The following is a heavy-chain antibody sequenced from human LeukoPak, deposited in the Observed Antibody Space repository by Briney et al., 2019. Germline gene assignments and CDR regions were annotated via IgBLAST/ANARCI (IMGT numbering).Heavy chain of an antibody. D-gene: IGHD1-26*01. CDR1: GFTFRGYG. CDR3: AKDWGATTPGGFDY. V-gene: IGHV3-30*02. J-gene: IGHJ4*02. CDR2: IRSDGSYT. Sequence: AGGSLRLSCAASGFTFRGYGMHWVRQSPGKGLEWVAFIRSDGSYTYYADSVKGRFTISRDNSKNTLYLQMNSLRAEDTAVYYCAKDWGATTPGGFDYWGQGTLVTVSS.